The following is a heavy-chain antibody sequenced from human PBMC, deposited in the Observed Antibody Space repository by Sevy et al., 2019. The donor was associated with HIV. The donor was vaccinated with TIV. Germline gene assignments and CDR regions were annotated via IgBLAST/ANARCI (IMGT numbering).Heavy chain of an antibody. CDR3: AREGRDYDITCGTHHSDF. CDR2: ISYDGSIK. CDR1: GFTFSGYA. V-gene: IGHV3-30*04. J-gene: IGHJ4*02. D-gene: IGHD3-16*01. Sequence: GGSLRLSCAASGFTFSGYAMHWVRQAPGKGLEWLAVISYDGSIKYYTDSVKGGFTISRDNTKNTLFLQVNSLRPGDTAVYYCAREGRDYDITCGTHHSDFRAQGTLVTVSS.